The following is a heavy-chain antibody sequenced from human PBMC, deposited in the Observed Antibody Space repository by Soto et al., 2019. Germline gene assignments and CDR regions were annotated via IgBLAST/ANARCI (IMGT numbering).Heavy chain of an antibody. D-gene: IGHD2-2*01. CDR1: GGSISSSNW. J-gene: IGHJ6*02. CDR2: IYHSGST. CDR3: ALVPAAYCGMDV. V-gene: IGHV4-4*02. Sequence: QVQLQESGPGLVKPSVTLSLTCAVSGGSISSSNWWRWVRQPPGKGLEWIGEIYHSGSTNYNPSLKSRVTIAVDKSKHQFSLKLSSVTAADTAVYYCALVPAAYCGMDVWGQGTTVTVSS.